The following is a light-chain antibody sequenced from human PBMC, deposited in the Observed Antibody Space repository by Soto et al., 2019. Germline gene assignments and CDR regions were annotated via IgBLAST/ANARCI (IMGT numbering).Light chain of an antibody. CDR1: QSVNSRF. V-gene: IGKV3-20*01. CDR2: GTS. CDR3: HQYGSSSWT. J-gene: IGKJ1*01. Sequence: EIVLTQSPGTQSLSPGERATLSCRASQSVNSRFLAWYQQIPGQPPRLLIYGTSSRATGIPDRFSGSGSGTDFTLTISRLEPEDFAVYYCHQYGSSSWTFGQGTKVDIK.